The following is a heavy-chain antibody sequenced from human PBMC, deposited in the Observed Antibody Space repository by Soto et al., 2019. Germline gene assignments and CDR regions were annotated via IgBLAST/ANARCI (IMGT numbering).Heavy chain of an antibody. V-gene: IGHV3-7*05. CDR3: ARDVSPGSSSLYLDAFDI. D-gene: IGHD6-13*01. J-gene: IGHJ3*02. CDR1: GFSFGSSW. CDR2: IKKDGSKI. Sequence: EVQLVESGGDLVQPGGSLRLSCAASGFSFGSSWMTWVRPAPGKGLEWVANIKKDGSKINYLDSVRGRFTVSRDNAKNSLYLDMNSLRAEDTALYYRARDVSPGSSSLYLDAFDIWGQGTMVTVSS.